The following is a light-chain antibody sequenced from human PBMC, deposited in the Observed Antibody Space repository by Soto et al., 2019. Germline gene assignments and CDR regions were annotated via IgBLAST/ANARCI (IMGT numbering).Light chain of an antibody. CDR3: QVWDASTVV. V-gene: IGLV3-1*01. CDR1: ELGNKY. Sequence: SYELTQPPSVSVSPGQTASITCFGDELGNKYTLWYQQKPGQSPVVVISQDTERPSGIPERFSGSNSGNTATLTISGTQAMDEADYYCQVWDASTVVFGGGTKLTAL. J-gene: IGLJ2*01. CDR2: QDT.